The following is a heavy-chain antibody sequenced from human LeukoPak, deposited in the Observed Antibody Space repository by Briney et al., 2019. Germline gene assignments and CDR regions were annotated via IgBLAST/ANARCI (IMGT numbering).Heavy chain of an antibody. CDR1: GGTFSSYA. Sequence: ASVKVSCKASGGTFSSYAISWVRQAPGQGLEWMGGIIPIFGTANYAQKFQGRVTITTDESTSTAYMELSSLRSEDTAVYYCARNRRDGYSAYYFDYWSQGTLVTVSS. CDR2: IIPIFGTA. D-gene: IGHD5-24*01. CDR3: ARNRRDGYSAYYFDY. V-gene: IGHV1-69*05. J-gene: IGHJ4*02.